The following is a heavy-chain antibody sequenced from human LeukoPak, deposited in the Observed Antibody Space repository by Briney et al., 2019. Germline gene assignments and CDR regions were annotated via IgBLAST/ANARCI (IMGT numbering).Heavy chain of an antibody. CDR2: MNPNSGNT. CDR1: GYTFTSYD. Sequence: GTSVTVSRKSSGYTFTSYDINWVRQATGQGLEWMGRMNPNSGNTGYAQKFQGRVTRTRNTSISKAYMELSSLRSEDTAVYYCARGPTYLDGSGSYGDYWGQGTLVTVSS. V-gene: IGHV1-8*01. J-gene: IGHJ4*02. CDR3: ARGPTYLDGSGSYGDY. D-gene: IGHD3-10*01.